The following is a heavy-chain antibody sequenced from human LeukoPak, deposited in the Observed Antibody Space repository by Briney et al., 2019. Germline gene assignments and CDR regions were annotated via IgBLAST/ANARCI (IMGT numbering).Heavy chain of an antibody. J-gene: IGHJ3*02. CDR1: GGSISSGGYY. CDR3: ARDNVGYYDSSGYDI. CDR2: IYYSGST. V-gene: IGHV4-31*03. Sequence: PSETLSLTCTVSGGSISSGGYYWSWIRQHPGKGLEWIGYIYYSGSTYYNPSLKSRVTISVDTSENQFSLKLSSVTAADTAVYYCARDNVGYYDSSGYDIWGQGTMVTVSS. D-gene: IGHD3-22*01.